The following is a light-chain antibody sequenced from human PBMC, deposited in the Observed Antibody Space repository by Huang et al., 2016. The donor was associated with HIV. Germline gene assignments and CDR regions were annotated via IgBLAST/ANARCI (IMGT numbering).Light chain of an antibody. Sequence: EIVMTQSPATLSVSPGERATLSCRASQSISTNLAWYQQKPGRAPRLLLYAASTRATGVPARFSGSGSGTEFTLSISSLQSEDFAVYFCQQYNNWPPPMYTFGQGTRLEIK. CDR3: QQYNNWPPPMYT. V-gene: IGKV3-15*01. J-gene: IGKJ2*01. CDR2: AAS. CDR1: QSISTN.